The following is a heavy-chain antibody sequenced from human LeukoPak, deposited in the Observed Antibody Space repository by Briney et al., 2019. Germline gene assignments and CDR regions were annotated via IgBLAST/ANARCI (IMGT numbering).Heavy chain of an antibody. CDR3: ARVYEGTDH. Sequence: PGGSLRLSCTASGFTFENYWMSWDRQAPGKGLEWVANINQDGSEDYYVDFVKGRFTISRDNAKKSLYLQMDSLRAEDTAVFYCARVYEGTDHWGQGTLVTVSS. D-gene: IGHD2/OR15-2a*01. J-gene: IGHJ4*02. CDR2: INQDGSED. CDR1: GFTFENYW. V-gene: IGHV3-7*01.